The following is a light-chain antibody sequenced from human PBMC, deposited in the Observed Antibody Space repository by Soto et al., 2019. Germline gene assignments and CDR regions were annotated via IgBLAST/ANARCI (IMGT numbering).Light chain of an antibody. J-gene: IGLJ3*02. CDR3: SSYTSGTTWV. CDR2: EVS. CDR1: SSDVGGYNY. Sequence: QSALTQPASVSGSPGQSITISCTGTSSDVGGYNYVSWYQQHPGKVPKLMIYEVSNRPSGVSNRFSGSKSGNTASLTISGLQAEDEADYYCSSYTSGTTWVFGGGTQVTVL. V-gene: IGLV2-14*01.